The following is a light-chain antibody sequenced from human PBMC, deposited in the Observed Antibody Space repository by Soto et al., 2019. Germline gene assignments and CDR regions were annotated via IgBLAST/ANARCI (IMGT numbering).Light chain of an antibody. CDR2: EAS. V-gene: IGKV3-15*01. CDR3: QKYNQWPWT. Sequence: VVMAQSPATLSVSPGERAVLSCRACQSLGRNLAWYHHKPGQAPRLLLYEASIRATGIPARFSGDGSGTEFTLTSSSLQSEDFGIYYCQKYNQWPWTFGPGTKVDI. J-gene: IGKJ1*01. CDR1: QSLGRN.